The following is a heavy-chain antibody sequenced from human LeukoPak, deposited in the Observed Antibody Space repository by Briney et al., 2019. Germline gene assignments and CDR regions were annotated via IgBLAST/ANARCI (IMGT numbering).Heavy chain of an antibody. Sequence: PSETLSLTCAVYGGSFSGYYWSWIRQPPGKGLEWIGEINHSGSTNYNPSLKSRVTISVDTSKNQFSLKLSSVTAADTAVYYCARVPVGVGAHFDYWGQGTLVTVSS. J-gene: IGHJ4*02. CDR1: GGSFSGYY. V-gene: IGHV4-34*01. CDR2: INHSGST. D-gene: IGHD1-26*01. CDR3: ARVPVGVGAHFDY.